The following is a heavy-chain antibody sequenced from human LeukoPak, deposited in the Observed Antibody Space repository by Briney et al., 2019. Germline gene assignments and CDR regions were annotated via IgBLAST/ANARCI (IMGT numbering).Heavy chain of an antibody. CDR1: GYTFTSYY. V-gene: IGHV1-46*01. CDR2: INPSGDPT. J-gene: IGHJ5*02. CDR3: ARVSAAGFDP. Sequence: ASVKVSCKASGYTFTSYYMHWVRQAPGQGLEWVGIINPSGDPTTYAQKFQGRVTMTSDMSTSTVYMELSSLRSEDTAVYYCARVSAAGFDPWGQGTLVTVSS. D-gene: IGHD6-13*01.